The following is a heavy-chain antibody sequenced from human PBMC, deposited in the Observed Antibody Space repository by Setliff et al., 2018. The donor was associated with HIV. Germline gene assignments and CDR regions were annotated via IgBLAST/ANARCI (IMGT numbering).Heavy chain of an antibody. D-gene: IGHD6-13*01. J-gene: IGHJ5*02. CDR3: VRGGDSSSWYWGRWFDP. CDR1: GESLSGCY. Sequence: PSETLSLTCAVYGESLSGCYWSWIRQPPGKGLEWIGEINYSRATNYNPSLQSRVTISVDTSKNQFSLKLNSVTAADTAVYYCVRGGDSSSWYWGRWFDPSGQGTLVTVSS. V-gene: IGHV4-34*01. CDR2: INYSRAT.